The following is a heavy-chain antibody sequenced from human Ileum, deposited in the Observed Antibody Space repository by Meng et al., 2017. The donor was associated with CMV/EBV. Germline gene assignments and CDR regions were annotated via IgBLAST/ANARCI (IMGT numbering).Heavy chain of an antibody. CDR2: IYSDGRT. CDR3: AGYPQTYPYSSSS. J-gene: IGHJ4*02. D-gene: IGHD6-13*01. Sequence: GGSLRLSCAASGFTVNSNYMSWVRQAPGKGLKCVSLIYSDGRTYYADSVKGRFTISRDNSKNTLYFQMNSLRAEDTAMYYCAGYPQTYPYSSSSWGQGTLVTVSS. V-gene: IGHV3-53*01. CDR1: GFTVNSNY.